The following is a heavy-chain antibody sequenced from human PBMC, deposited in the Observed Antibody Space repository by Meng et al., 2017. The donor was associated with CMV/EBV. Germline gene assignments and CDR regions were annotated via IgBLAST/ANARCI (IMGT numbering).Heavy chain of an antibody. J-gene: IGHJ3*02. CDR3: AKNLAFTVDTDAFDI. V-gene: IGHV3-23*01. CDR2: ISGSGGST. D-gene: IGHD6-19*01. CDR1: GFTFSSYA. Sequence: GESLKISCAASGFTFSSYATSWVRQAPGKGLEWVSAISGSGGSTYYADSVKGRFTISRDNSKNTLYLQMNSLRAEDTAVYYCAKNLAFTVDTDAFDIWGQGTMVTVSS.